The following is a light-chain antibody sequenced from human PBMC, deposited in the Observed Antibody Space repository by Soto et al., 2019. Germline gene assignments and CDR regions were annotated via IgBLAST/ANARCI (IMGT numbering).Light chain of an antibody. CDR1: QGVSSD. CDR3: QQFNNYPIT. J-gene: IGKJ5*01. V-gene: IGKV1D-13*01. Sequence: AIEWTQSPSSLSGSVGDRLPITGRASQGVSSDLAWYQQKPGQAPRLLIFGASTRESGVPARFSGSGSGTDFTLTISSLQPEDFATYSCQQFNNYPITFDQGTRLEIK. CDR2: GAS.